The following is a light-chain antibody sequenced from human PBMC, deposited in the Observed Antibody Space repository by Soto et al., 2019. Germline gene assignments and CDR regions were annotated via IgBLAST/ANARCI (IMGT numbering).Light chain of an antibody. CDR3: QQSYSSPTWT. CDR1: QTISTF. J-gene: IGKJ1*01. V-gene: IGKV1-39*01. CDR2: RAS. Sequence: DIQMTQSPSSLSASVGDRVTISCRASQTISTFLNWYQQKPGTAPRLLIYRASSVNSGVPPRFSGSGSGRDFTLTISSLRPEDIATYFCQQSYSSPTWTFGQGTKVDIK.